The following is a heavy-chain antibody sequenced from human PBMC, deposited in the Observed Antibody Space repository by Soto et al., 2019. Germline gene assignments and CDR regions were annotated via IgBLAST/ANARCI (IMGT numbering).Heavy chain of an antibody. CDR3: ASQTANYYGSASYYLPFDY. Sequence: SETLSLTCAVSGGSVSSGSYYWSWIRQPPGKGLEWIGYIYYSGSTNYNPSLKSRVTISVDTSKNQFSLKLTSVSAADTAVYFCASQTANYYGSASYYLPFDYWGQGTLVTVSS. D-gene: IGHD3-10*01. CDR2: IYYSGST. J-gene: IGHJ4*02. CDR1: GGSVSSGSYY. V-gene: IGHV4-61*01.